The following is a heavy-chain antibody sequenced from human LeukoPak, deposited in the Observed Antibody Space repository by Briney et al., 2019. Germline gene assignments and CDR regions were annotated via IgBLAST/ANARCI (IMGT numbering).Heavy chain of an antibody. Sequence: GGSLRLSCAASGFTFSSFAMIWVCQAPGKGLEWVSPISGSGGSTYYADSVKGRFTISRDNSKNTLYLQMNSLRADDTAVCYCARARSQLVLGFDYWGQGTLVTVSS. V-gene: IGHV3-23*01. J-gene: IGHJ4*02. CDR1: GFTFSSFA. CDR3: ARARSQLVLGFDY. CDR2: ISGSGGST. D-gene: IGHD6-13*01.